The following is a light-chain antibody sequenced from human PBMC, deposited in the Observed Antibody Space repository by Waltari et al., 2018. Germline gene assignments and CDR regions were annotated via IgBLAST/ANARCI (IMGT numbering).Light chain of an antibody. CDR1: SSNRGPGYD. Sequence: QSVLTQPPSVSGAPGQRVTISCTGSSSNRGPGYDVHWYQQFPGTAPKLLIYRNINRPSGVPDRFSGSKSGTSASLVITGLQAEDEADYYCQTYDTSLSRVFGGGTKLTVL. CDR2: RNI. V-gene: IGLV1-40*01. J-gene: IGLJ3*02. CDR3: QTYDTSLSRV.